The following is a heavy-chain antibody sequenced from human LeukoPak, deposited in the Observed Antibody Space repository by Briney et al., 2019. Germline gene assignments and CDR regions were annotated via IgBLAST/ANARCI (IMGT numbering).Heavy chain of an antibody. CDR1: GFTFDDYA. CDR3: AKDMGVYGDYDFDY. CDR2: FSGDGGST. J-gene: IGHJ4*02. V-gene: IGHV3-43*02. Sequence: GGSLRLSCAASGFTFDDYAMHWVRQAPGKGLEWVSLFSGDGGSTYYADSVKGRFTISRDNSKNSLYLQMNSLRTEDTALYYCAKDMGVYGDYDFDYWGQGTLVTVSS. D-gene: IGHD4-17*01.